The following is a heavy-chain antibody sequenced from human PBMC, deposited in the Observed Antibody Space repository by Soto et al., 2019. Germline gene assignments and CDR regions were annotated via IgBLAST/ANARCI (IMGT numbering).Heavy chain of an antibody. CDR3: ARAFNGITIFGGMVV. Sequence: GESLKISCKGSGYSFSSYWIAWVRQIPGKGLEWMGRIDPSDSYTNYSPSFKGHVTISADKSISTAYLQWSSLKASDTAMYFCARAFNGITIFGGMVVWGKGTTVTVSS. CDR2: IDPSDSYT. CDR1: GYSFSSYW. D-gene: IGHD3-3*01. V-gene: IGHV5-10-1*01. J-gene: IGHJ6*04.